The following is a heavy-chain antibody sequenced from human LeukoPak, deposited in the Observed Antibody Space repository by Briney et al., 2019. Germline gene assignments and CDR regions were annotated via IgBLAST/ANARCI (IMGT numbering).Heavy chain of an antibody. J-gene: IGHJ4*02. CDR2: TWHDVSSK. CDR3: ARDTVATISGCLDY. V-gene: IGHV3-33*01. CDR1: GFTSSNYA. D-gene: IGHD5-12*01. Sequence: GGSLRLSCTASGFTSSNYAMHCVPEAPGTGLEWGSVTWHDVSSKYYADSVKGRFTIPRDNSKTMLYLQMDSLRAEDPAIYYCARDTVATISGCLDYWGQGKLVSVCS.